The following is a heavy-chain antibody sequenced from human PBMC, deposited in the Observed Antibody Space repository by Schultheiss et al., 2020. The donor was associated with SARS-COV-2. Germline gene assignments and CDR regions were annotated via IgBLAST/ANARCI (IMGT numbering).Heavy chain of an antibody. J-gene: IGHJ5*02. Sequence: GGSLRLSCAASGFTFSSYGMHWVRQAPGKGLEWVAVIWYDGSNKYYADSVKGRFTISRDNSKNTLYLQMNSLRAEDTAVYYCAKDIRRFGELLPYNWFDPWGQGTLVTVSS. V-gene: IGHV3-30*02. CDR3: AKDIRRFGELLPYNWFDP. CDR1: GFTFSSYG. CDR2: IWYDGSNK. D-gene: IGHD3-10*01.